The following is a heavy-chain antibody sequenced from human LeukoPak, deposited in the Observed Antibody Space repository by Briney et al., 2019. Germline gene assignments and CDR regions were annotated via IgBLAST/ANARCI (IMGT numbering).Heavy chain of an antibody. V-gene: IGHV3-53*01. CDR2: IYSGGST. CDR1: GFTVSSNY. Sequence: GGSLRLSCAASGFTVSSNYMSWVRQAPGKGLEWVSVIYSGGSTYYADSVKGRFTISRDKSKNTLYLQMNSLRAEDTAVYYCAGQLRVYYFDYWGQGTLVTVSS. CDR3: AGQLRVYYFDY. J-gene: IGHJ4*02. D-gene: IGHD1-7*01.